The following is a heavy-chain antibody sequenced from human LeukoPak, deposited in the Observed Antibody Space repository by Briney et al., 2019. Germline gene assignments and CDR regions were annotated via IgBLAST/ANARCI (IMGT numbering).Heavy chain of an antibody. CDR3: ARDIYFYGDYVIDY. J-gene: IGHJ4*02. V-gene: IGHV3-33*01. CDR2: IWYDGSNK. Sequence: GGSLRLSCAASGFTFSNYAMHGVRQAPGKGLEWVAVIWYDGSNKYYADSVKGRFTISRDNSKNTLYLQMNSLRAEDTAVYYCARDIYFYGDYVIDYWGQGTLVTVSS. D-gene: IGHD4-17*01. CDR1: GFTFSNYA.